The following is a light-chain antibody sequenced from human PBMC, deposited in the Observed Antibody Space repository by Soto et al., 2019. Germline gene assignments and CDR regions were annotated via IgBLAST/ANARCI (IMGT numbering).Light chain of an antibody. CDR2: DVT. J-gene: IGLJ1*01. Sequence: QCALTQPASVSGSPGQSITISCTGTSSDVGGYNYVSWYQQQPGKAPKFMIYDVTNRPSGVSNRFSGSKSGNTASLTISGLQAEDEADYYCCSYTTSNTRQIVFGTGTKVTV. CDR1: SSDVGGYNY. V-gene: IGLV2-14*01. CDR3: CSYTTSNTRQIV.